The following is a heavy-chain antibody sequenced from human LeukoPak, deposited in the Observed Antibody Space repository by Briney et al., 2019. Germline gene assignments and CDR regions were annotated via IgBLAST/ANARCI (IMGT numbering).Heavy chain of an antibody. CDR1: GGSINSDNYY. CDR3: ARHSCRNYLGWFDP. D-gene: IGHD1-7*01. Sequence: SETLSLTCTVSGGSINSDNYYWGWIRQPPGKGLEWIGSIYYSGSTYYNPSLKIRVTMSVDTSNNQFSLMLNSVTAADTAVYYCARHSCRNYLGWFDPWGQGTLVTVSS. J-gene: IGHJ5*02. V-gene: IGHV4-39*01. CDR2: IYYSGST.